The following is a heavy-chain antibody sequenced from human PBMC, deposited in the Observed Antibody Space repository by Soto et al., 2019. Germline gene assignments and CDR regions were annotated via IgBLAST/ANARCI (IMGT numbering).Heavy chain of an antibody. D-gene: IGHD3-3*01. V-gene: IGHV4-34*01. Sequence: PSETLSLTCAVYGGSFSGYYWSWIRQPPGKGLEWIGEINHSGSTNYNPSLKSRVTISVDTSKNQFSLKLSSVTAADTAVYYCARGRQFYDFWSGSRFDYWGQGTLVTV. CDR1: GGSFSGYY. CDR3: ARGRQFYDFWSGSRFDY. J-gene: IGHJ4*02. CDR2: INHSGST.